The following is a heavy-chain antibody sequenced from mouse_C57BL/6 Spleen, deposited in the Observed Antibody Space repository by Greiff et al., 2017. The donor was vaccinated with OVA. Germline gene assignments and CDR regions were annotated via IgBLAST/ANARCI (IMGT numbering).Heavy chain of an antibody. Sequence: EVQLQQSGPELVKPGASVKISCKASGYTFTDYYMNWVKQSHGKSLEWIGDINPNNGGTSYNQKFKGKATLTVDKSSSTAYMELRSLTSEDSAVYYCARKGYAWYFDVWGTGTTVTVSS. D-gene: IGHD3-1*01. V-gene: IGHV1-26*01. J-gene: IGHJ1*03. CDR1: GYTFTDYY. CDR3: ARKGYAWYFDV. CDR2: INPNNGGT.